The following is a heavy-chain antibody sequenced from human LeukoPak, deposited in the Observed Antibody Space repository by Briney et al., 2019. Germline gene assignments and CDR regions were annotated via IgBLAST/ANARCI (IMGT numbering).Heavy chain of an antibody. J-gene: IGHJ4*02. V-gene: IGHV4-38-2*01. CDR1: GFTFSKYD. CDR2: IYHSGST. CDR3: ARVGRDGYNLVGL. Sequence: GSLRLSCAASGFTFSKYDMHWIRQPPGKGLEWIGSIYHSGSTYYNPSLKSRVTISVDTSKNQFSLKLSSVTAADTAVYYCARVGRDGYNLVGLWGQGTLVTVSS. D-gene: IGHD5-24*01.